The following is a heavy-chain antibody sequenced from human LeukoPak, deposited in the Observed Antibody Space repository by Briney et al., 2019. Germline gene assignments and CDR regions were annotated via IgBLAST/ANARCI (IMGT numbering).Heavy chain of an antibody. J-gene: IGHJ3*02. D-gene: IGHD6-13*01. CDR3: ARFSGTSDAFDI. V-gene: IGHV3-21*01. Sequence: GGSLRLSCAASGFTFSSYSMNWVRQAPGKGLEWVSSISSSSSYIYYADSVKGRFTISRDNAKNSLHLQMNSLRAEDTAVYYCARFSGTSDAFDIWGQGTMVTVSS. CDR2: ISSSSSYI. CDR1: GFTFSSYS.